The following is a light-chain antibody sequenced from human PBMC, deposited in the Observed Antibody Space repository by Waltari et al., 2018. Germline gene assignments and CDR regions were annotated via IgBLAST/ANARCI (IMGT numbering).Light chain of an antibody. V-gene: IGKV1-39*01. CDR3: RQSYSTPPVT. J-gene: IGKJ2*01. Sequence: DIQMTQSPSSLSASVGDRVTITCRASQSISSYLNWYQQKPGKAPKLLIYAASSLQSGVPSRFSGSGSGTDFTLTISSLQPEDVATYYCRQSYSTPPVTFGQGTKLEIK. CDR1: QSISSY. CDR2: AAS.